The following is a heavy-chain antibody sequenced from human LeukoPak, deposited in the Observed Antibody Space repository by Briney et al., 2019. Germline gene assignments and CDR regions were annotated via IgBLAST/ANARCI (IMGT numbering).Heavy chain of an antibody. D-gene: IGHD5-18*01. Sequence: SETLSLTSTVSGGSLDSYYWIWIRQPPGKGLEWIGYIYYSGSTNYNPSLKSRVTISVDTSKNQFSLKLSSVTAADTAVYYCARRGYSREFDYWGQGTLVTVSS. CDR1: GGSLDSYY. V-gene: IGHV4-59*01. J-gene: IGHJ4*02. CDR3: ARRGYSREFDY. CDR2: IYYSGST.